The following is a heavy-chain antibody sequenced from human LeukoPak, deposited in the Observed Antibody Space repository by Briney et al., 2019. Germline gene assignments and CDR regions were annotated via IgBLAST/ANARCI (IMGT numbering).Heavy chain of an antibody. V-gene: IGHV4-59*01. J-gene: IGHJ4*02. CDR3: ARFTSSSSAVDY. D-gene: IGHD6-6*01. CDR1: GFTISSYY. CDR2: INCSGST. Sequence: SETLSLTCTASGFTISSYYWSWIRQPPGKGLEWIGYINCSGSTNYNPSLKRRVTISVDTSKNQFSLKLSSVTAAETAGYYCARFTSSSSAVDYWGQGSLVTVSS.